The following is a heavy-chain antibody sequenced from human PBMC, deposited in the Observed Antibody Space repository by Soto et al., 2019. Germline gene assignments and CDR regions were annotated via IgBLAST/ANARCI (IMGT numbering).Heavy chain of an antibody. V-gene: IGHV4-31*03. CDR2: IYYSGST. J-gene: IGHJ4*02. Sequence: SETLSLTCTVSGGSISSGGYYWSWIRQHPGKGLEWIGYIYYSGSTYYNPSLKSRVTISVDTSKNQFSLKLSSVTAADTAVYYCARDVGLLVYFDYWGQGTLVTVSS. CDR1: GGSISSGGYY. CDR3: ARDVGLLVYFDY. D-gene: IGHD1-26*01.